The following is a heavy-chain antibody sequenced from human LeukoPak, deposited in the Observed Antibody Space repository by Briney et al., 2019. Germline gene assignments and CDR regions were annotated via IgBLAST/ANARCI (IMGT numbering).Heavy chain of an antibody. CDR2: INHSGST. J-gene: IGHJ6*02. D-gene: IGHD2-2*01. CDR3: ARVGIVVVPAASTKRPYYYYGMDV. V-gene: IGHV4-30-2*01. Sequence: PSQTLSLTCAVSGGSISSGGYSWSWIRQPPGKGLEWIGYINHSGSTNYNPSLKSRVTISVDTSKNQFSLKLSSVTAADTAVYYCARVGIVVVPAASTKRPYYYYGMDVWGQGTTVTVSS. CDR1: GGSISSGGYS.